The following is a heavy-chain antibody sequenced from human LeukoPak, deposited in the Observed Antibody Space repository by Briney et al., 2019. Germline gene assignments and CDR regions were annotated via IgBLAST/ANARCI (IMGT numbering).Heavy chain of an antibody. V-gene: IGHV1-18*04. Sequence: GASVKVSCKASGYTFTGYYMHWVRQAPGQGLEWMGWISAYNGNTNYAQKLQGRVTMTTDTSTSTAYMELRSLRSDDTAVYYCARDDLERRSYYYGMDVWGQGTTVTVSS. D-gene: IGHD1-1*01. CDR2: ISAYNGNT. CDR3: ARDDLERRSYYYGMDV. J-gene: IGHJ6*02. CDR1: GYTFTGYY.